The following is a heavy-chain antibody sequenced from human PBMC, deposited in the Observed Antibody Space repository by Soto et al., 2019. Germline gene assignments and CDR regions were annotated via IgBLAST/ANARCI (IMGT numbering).Heavy chain of an antibody. CDR1: GYRFTSYW. Sequence: GESLKISCEDSGYRFTSYWIAWVRQMPGKGLEWMGIVYVDDSDTKYSPSFEGQVTITKDNSKKQVVLTMTNMDPLDTATYYCAQRVGSRGSFDYWGQGILVTVSS. D-gene: IGHD6-25*01. CDR2: VYVDDSDT. J-gene: IGHJ4*02. V-gene: IGHV5-51*01. CDR3: AQRVGSRGSFDY.